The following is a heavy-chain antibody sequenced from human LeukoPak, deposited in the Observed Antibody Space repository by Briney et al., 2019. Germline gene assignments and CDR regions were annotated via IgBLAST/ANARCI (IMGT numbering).Heavy chain of an antibody. D-gene: IGHD3-22*01. Sequence: PSETLSLTCTVSGGSISSYYWSWIRQPPGKGLEWIGYIYYSGSTNYNPSLKSRVTISVDTSKSQFSLKLSSVTAADTAVYYCARRXXXDSSGYFDYWGQGTLVTVSS. V-gene: IGHV4-59*01. CDR2: IYYSGST. CDR3: ARRXXXDSSGYFDY. CDR1: GGSISSYY. J-gene: IGHJ4*02.